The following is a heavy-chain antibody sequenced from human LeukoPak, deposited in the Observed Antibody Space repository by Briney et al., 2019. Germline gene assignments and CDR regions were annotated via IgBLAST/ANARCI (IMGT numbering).Heavy chain of an antibody. CDR1: GYTFTSYI. V-gene: IGHV1-69*05. J-gene: IGHJ4*02. CDR3: ARGKGYSSSPVEL. Sequence: SVKVSCKASGYTFTSYIISWVRQAPGQGLEWMGGIIPIFGTANYAQKFQGRVTITTDESTSTAYMELSSLRSEDTAVYYCARGKGYSSSPVELWGQGTLVTVSS. D-gene: IGHD6-6*01. CDR2: IIPIFGTA.